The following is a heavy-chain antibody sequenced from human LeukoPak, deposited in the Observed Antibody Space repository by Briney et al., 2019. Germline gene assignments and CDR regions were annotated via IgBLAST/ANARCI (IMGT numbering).Heavy chain of an antibody. Sequence: GGSLRLSCAAAGFTFSSYAMHWVRQAPGKGLEWVAVISYDGSNKYYADSVKGRFTISRDNSKNTLYLQMNSLRAEDTAVSYCAREDYGSFDPWGQGTLVTVSS. D-gene: IGHD3-10*01. CDR2: ISYDGSNK. CDR3: AREDYGSFDP. V-gene: IGHV3-30-3*01. CDR1: GFTFSSYA. J-gene: IGHJ5*02.